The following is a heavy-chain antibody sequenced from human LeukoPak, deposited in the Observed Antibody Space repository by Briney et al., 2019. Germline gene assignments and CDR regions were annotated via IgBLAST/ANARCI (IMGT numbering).Heavy chain of an antibody. CDR3: VKRLVGTND. D-gene: IGHD1-26*01. J-gene: IGHJ3*01. CDR2: IYSGGST. CDR1: GFTVSSNY. Sequence: GGSLRLSCAASGFTVSSNYMSWVRQAPGKGLEWVSVIYSGGSTYYADSVKGRFTISRDNSKSTVYMQMNGLRAEDTAVHYCVKRLVGTNDWGQGTMVTVSS. V-gene: IGHV3-66*01.